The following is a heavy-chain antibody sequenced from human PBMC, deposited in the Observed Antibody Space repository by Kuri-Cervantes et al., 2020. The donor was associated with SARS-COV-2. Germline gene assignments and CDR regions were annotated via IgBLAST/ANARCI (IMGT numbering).Heavy chain of an antibody. CDR1: GYTFTGYY. Sequence: ASVKVSCKASGYTFTGYYMHWVRQAPGQGLEWMGWINPNSGGTNYAQKFQGRVTMTRDTSISTAYMELSRLRSGDTAVYYCARKSIAARPSPYYYYYMDVWGKGTTVTVSS. J-gene: IGHJ6*03. CDR3: ARKSIAARPSPYYYYYMDV. D-gene: IGHD6-6*01. CDR2: INPNSGGT. V-gene: IGHV1-2*02.